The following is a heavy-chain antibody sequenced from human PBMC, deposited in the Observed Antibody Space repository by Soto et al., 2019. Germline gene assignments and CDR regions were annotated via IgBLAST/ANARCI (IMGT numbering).Heavy chain of an antibody. CDR3: ARDLYNWNDDNWFDP. D-gene: IGHD1-20*01. V-gene: IGHV4-30-4*01. CDR1: GDSISSSNHY. CDR2: IYYTGST. J-gene: IGHJ5*02. Sequence: SETLSLTCTVSGDSISSSNHYWTWIRQPPGKGLEYIGYIYYTGSTYYNPSLKSRVTISLDASKNQFSLKLSSVTAADTAVYYRARDLYNWNDDNWFDPWGQGTLVTVSS.